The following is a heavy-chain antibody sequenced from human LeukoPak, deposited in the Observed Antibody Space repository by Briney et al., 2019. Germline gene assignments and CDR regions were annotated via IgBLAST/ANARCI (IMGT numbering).Heavy chain of an antibody. V-gene: IGHV3-33*01. CDR3: ASPLFYCSSTSCYTFLGFRY. J-gene: IGHJ4*02. D-gene: IGHD2-2*02. CDR2: IWYDGSNK. Sequence: PGRSLRPSCAASGFTYSSYGMHWVRQAPGKGLEWVAVIWYDGSNKYYADSVKGRFTISRDNSKNTLYLQMNSLRAEDTAVYYCASPLFYCSSTSCYTFLGFRYWGQGTLVTVSS. CDR1: GFTYSSYG.